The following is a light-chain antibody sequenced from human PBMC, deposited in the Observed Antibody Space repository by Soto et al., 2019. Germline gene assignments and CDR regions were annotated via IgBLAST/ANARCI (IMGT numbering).Light chain of an antibody. CDR2: SAS. J-gene: IGKJ1*01. CDR3: QQYGSSPT. V-gene: IGKV3-20*01. CDR1: QSVSNF. Sequence: EIVLTQSPATLSLSPWERATLSCRASQSVSNFLAWYQQKPGQAPRLLIYSASSRATGVPTRFSGSGSGTDFTLTISRLEPEDFAVYYCQQYGSSPTFGQGTKVDIK.